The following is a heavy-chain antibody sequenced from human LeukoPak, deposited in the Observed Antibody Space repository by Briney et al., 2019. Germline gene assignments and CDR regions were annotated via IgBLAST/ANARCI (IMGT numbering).Heavy chain of an antibody. Sequence: SETLSLTCTVSGGSISSGSYYWSWIRQPAGKGLEWIGRIYTSGSTNYNPSLKSRVTISVDTSKNQFSLKLNSVTAADTAVYYCAREGHGGYHFDYWGQGTLVIVSS. CDR1: GGSISSGSYY. D-gene: IGHD3-22*01. V-gene: IGHV4-61*02. CDR3: AREGHGGYHFDY. J-gene: IGHJ4*02. CDR2: IYTSGST.